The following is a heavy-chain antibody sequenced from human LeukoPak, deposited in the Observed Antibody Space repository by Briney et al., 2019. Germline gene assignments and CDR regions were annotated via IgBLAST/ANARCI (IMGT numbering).Heavy chain of an antibody. CDR2: IIPIFGTA. D-gene: IGHD6-19*01. CDR3: AREAEQWSYYYYYGMDV. J-gene: IGHJ6*02. CDR1: GGTFSSYA. V-gene: IGHV1-69*13. Sequence: SVKVSCKASGGTFSSYAISWVRQAPGQGLEWMGGIIPIFGTANYAQKFQGRVTITADQSTSTAYMELSSLRSEDTAVYYCAREAEQWSYYYYYGMDVWGQGTTVTVSS.